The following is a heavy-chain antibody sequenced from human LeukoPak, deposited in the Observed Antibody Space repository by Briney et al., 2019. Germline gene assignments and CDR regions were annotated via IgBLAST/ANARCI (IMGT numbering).Heavy chain of an antibody. Sequence: GASVKVSCKASGYTFTSYYMHWVRQAPGQGLEWVGIINPSVGSTSYAPKLQGRVTMTRDTSTNTVYMVLSSLRSEDTAVYYCARAPANYGIDDYWGQGTLVTVSS. D-gene: IGHD3-16*01. CDR2: INPSVGST. CDR3: ARAPANYGIDDY. CDR1: GYTFTSYY. J-gene: IGHJ4*02. V-gene: IGHV1-46*04.